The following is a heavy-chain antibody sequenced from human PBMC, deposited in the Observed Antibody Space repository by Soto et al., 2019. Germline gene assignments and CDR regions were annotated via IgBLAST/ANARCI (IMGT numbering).Heavy chain of an antibody. D-gene: IGHD3-3*01. CDR1: GFTFSSYG. CDR2: IWYDGRNK. V-gene: IGHV3-33*01. J-gene: IGHJ4*02. CDR3: ARDAGFYDFWSGDISYYFDY. Sequence: QVQLVESGGGVVQPGRSLRLSCAASGFTFSSYGMHWVSQAPGKGLEWVAVIWYDGRNKYYADSVKGRFTISRDNSKNTLYLQMNSLRAEDTAVYYCARDAGFYDFWSGDISYYFDYWGQGTLVTVSS.